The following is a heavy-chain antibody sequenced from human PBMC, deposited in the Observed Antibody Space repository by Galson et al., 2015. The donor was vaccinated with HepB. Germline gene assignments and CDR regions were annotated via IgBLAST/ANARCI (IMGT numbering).Heavy chain of an antibody. D-gene: IGHD3-3*01. Sequence: SLRLSCAVSGYTFSSYAMSWVRQAPGKGLEWVSAIRASGGNTYYADSVKGRFTISRDNSKNTLYLQMNSLRGDDTAVYYCATKRGPIFGVAGDAFDIWGQGTMVTVSS. CDR1: GYTFSSYA. J-gene: IGHJ3*02. CDR3: ATKRGPIFGVAGDAFDI. CDR2: IRASGGNT. V-gene: IGHV3-23*01.